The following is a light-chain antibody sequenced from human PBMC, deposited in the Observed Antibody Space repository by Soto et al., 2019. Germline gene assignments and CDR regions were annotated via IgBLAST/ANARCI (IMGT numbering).Light chain of an antibody. CDR2: DAS. J-gene: IGKJ2*01. Sequence: EIQMTQSPSSLSASAGDRVTLTCQASQDISHHLNWYQQKPGKAPKLLISDASNLEGGVPPRFSGSGSGTDFSLAISSQQPEDCATYYCQQSDSLPPTFGQGTRLEIK. V-gene: IGKV1-33*01. CDR1: QDISHH. CDR3: QQSDSLPPT.